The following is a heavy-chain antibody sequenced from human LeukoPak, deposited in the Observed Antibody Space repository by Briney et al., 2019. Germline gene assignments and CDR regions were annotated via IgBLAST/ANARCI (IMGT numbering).Heavy chain of an antibody. D-gene: IGHD6-19*01. CDR3: ARAEQAVAGVFDY. CDR2: INPNSGGT. V-gene: IGHV1-2*04. Sequence: ASVKVSCKASGYTFTGYYMHWVRQAPRQGLEWMGWINPNSGGTNYAQKFQGWVTMTRDTSISTAYMELSRLRSDDTAVYYCARAEQAVAGVFDYWGQGTLVTVSS. CDR1: GYTFTGYY. J-gene: IGHJ4*02.